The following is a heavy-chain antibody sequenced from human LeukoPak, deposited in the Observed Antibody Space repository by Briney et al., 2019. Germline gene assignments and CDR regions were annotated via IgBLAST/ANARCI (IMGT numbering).Heavy chain of an antibody. CDR2: IYYSGST. J-gene: IGHJ6*02. D-gene: IGHD2-15*01. CDR1: GGSISSGGYY. CDR3: ARACGGGSCYYYYGMDV. V-gene: IGHV4-31*03. Sequence: SETLSLTCTVSGGSISSGGYYWSWIRQHPGKGLEWIGYIYYSGSTYCNPSLKGRVTISVDTSKNQFSLKLSSVTAADTAVYYCARACGGGSCYYYYGMDVWGQGTTVTVSS.